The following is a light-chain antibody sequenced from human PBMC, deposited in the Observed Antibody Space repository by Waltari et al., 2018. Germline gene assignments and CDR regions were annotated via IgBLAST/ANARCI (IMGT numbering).Light chain of an antibody. Sequence: QAVVTQEPSLTVSPGGTVTLTCGSSPGAVTSGHYPYWFQQKPGQAPRTLIYDTSYKHSSTPARYAGSRLGGEAALSLSGARPEDEAAYYCLLSYSGVPMVFGGGTKLTVL. V-gene: IGLV7-46*01. CDR3: LLSYSGVPMV. CDR2: DTS. CDR1: PGAVTSGHY. J-gene: IGLJ3*02.